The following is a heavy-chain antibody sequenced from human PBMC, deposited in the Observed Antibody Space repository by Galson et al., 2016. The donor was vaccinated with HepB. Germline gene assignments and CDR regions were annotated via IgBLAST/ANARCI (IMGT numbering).Heavy chain of an antibody. CDR3: AIRLYSSGSFDY. D-gene: IGHD6-19*01. CDR2: IDPSDSYT. Sequence: QSGAEVKKPGESLRISCMGSGYNFITYWISWVRQMPGKGLEWMGSIDPSDSYTNYSPSFQGHVTISTDRSISTAYPQWSSLKASDTAIYYCAIRLYSSGSFDYWGQGTLVTVSS. V-gene: IGHV5-10-1*01. J-gene: IGHJ4*02. CDR1: GYNFITYW.